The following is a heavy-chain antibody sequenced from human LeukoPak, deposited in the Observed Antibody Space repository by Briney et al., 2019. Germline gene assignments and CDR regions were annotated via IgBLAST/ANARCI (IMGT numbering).Heavy chain of an antibody. CDR1: GFTFSSYE. CDR2: ISNSGSSI. J-gene: IGHJ4*02. V-gene: IGHV3-48*03. D-gene: IGHD3-10*01. CDR3: ACLWFGESDY. Sequence: PGGSLRLSCAASGFTFSSYEMNWVRQAPGKGLEWVSYISNSGSSIYYADSVKGRFTISRDNAKNSLYLQMNSLRAEDTAVYYCACLWFGESDYWGQGTLVTVSS.